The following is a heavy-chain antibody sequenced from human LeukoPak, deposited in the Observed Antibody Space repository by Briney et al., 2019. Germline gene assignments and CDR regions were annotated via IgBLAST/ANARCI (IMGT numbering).Heavy chain of an antibody. CDR1: GFTFRSYN. V-gene: IGHV3-30-3*01. D-gene: IGHD3-10*01. J-gene: IGHJ4*02. CDR3: ARDPGPFDY. CDR2: ISYDGSNK. Sequence: GGSLRLSCAASGFTFRSYNLNWVRQAPGKGLEWVAVISYDGSNKYYADSVKGRFTISRDNSKNTLYLEMNSLRAEDTAVYYCARDPGPFDYWGQGTLVTVSS.